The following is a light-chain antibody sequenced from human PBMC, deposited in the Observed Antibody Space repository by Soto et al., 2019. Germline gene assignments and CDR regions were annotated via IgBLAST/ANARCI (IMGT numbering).Light chain of an antibody. CDR3: MQCTRWPPT. J-gene: IGKJ1*01. Sequence: DVVMTQSPLSLSVTLGQPASISCWSSQSIVYSDGHAYLNWFHQRPGQSPRRLIYQVSKRDSGVPDRVSGSGSGTDFRLKISRVEAEDVGVYYCMQCTRWPPTFGRGTKVEIK. CDR1: QSIVYSDGHAY. V-gene: IGKV2-30*01. CDR2: QVS.